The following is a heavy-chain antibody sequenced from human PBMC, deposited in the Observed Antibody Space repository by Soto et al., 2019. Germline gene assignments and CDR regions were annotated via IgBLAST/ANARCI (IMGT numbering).Heavy chain of an antibody. CDR2: IYPGDFDI. J-gene: IGHJ4*02. D-gene: IGHD3-9*01. Sequence: LGESLKISCQASGYIFNNHWIAWVRQTPEKGLELMGIIYPGDFDIRYNPTFQGHVTISVDRSRSTAYLQWGSPRASDSGLYFCARTDGWASARYFFDSWGQGTLVTVSS. V-gene: IGHV5-51*01. CDR3: ARTDGWASARYFFDS. CDR1: GYIFNNHW.